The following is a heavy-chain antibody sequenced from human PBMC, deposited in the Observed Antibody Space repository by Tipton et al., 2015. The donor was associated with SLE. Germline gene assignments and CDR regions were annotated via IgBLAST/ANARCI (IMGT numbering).Heavy chain of an antibody. D-gene: IGHD2-2*01. J-gene: IGHJ4*02. CDR2: VFYRGNTYDST. Sequence: TLSLTCTVSGFSITNYNYNWGWIRQSPGKGLEWIGSVFYRGNTYDSTYYNPSLKSRVTISLDTSQNQFSLKLSSVTAADTSVYYCVGSTAGGFFDYWGQGTLVTVSS. CDR1: GFSITNYNYN. V-gene: IGHV4-39*07. CDR3: VGSTAGGFFDY.